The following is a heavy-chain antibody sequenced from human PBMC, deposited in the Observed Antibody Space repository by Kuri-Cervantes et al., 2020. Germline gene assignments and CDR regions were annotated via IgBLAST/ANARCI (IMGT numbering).Heavy chain of an antibody. CDR1: GFTFSSYS. CDR2: ISSSSSTI. CDR3: AKIARGTSDILTT. Sequence: GESLKISCAASGFTFSSYSMNWVRQAPGKGLEWVSYISSSSSTIYYADSVKGRFTISRDNAKNSLYLQMNSLRAEDTAVYYCAKIARGTSDILTTWGQGTLVTVSS. V-gene: IGHV3-48*01. J-gene: IGHJ5*02. D-gene: IGHD3-9*01.